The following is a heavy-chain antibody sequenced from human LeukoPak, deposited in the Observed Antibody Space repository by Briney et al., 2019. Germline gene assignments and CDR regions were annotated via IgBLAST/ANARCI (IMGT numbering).Heavy chain of an antibody. D-gene: IGHD5-24*01. CDR2: ISYDGSDK. Sequence: GGSLRLSCAACGFTFSSYAMPWVRQAPGKGLEWVAVISYDGSDKYYADSVKGRFTISRDNSKNTLYLQMNSLRAEDTAVYYCARAGRDGYKILGYINYWGQGTLVTVSS. CDR1: GFTFSSYA. CDR3: ARAGRDGYKILGYINY. J-gene: IGHJ4*02. V-gene: IGHV3-30-3*01.